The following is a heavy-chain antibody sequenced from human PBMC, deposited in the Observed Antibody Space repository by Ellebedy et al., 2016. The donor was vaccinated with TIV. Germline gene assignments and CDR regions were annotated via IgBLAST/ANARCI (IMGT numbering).Heavy chain of an antibody. CDR2: IRNDGTDK. D-gene: IGHD1-20*01. CDR1: GFTYDIFW. CDR3: ARDNWNGLASDY. V-gene: IGHV3-7*04. J-gene: IGHJ4*02. Sequence: GESLKISCEAYGFTYDIFWMSWVRQAPGKGLEWVANIRNDGTDKYYVDSVKGRFTISRDNARNSLYRQMNSLRAEDTAVYYCARDNWNGLASDYWGQGTLVTVSS.